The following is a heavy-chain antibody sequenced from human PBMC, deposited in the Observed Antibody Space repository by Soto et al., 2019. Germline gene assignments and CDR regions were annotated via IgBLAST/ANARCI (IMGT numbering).Heavy chain of an antibody. J-gene: IGHJ5*02. D-gene: IGHD3-3*01. CDR2: IGHSGYT. CDR3: ARVRDWLDP. Sequence: QVQLQQWGAGLLKPSETLSLTCAVYGGSFSGYYWNWIRQPPGKGLEWIGEIGHSGYTNYNPSLKSQVTISVNTSKNQFSLRLTSVTAADTAVYYCARVRDWLDPWGQGTLVTVSS. CDR1: GGSFSGYY. V-gene: IGHV4-34*01.